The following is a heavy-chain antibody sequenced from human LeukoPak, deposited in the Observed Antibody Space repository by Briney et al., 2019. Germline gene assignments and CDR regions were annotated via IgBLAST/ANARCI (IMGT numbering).Heavy chain of an antibody. J-gene: IGHJ4*02. CDR3: AREGTLRFLEWSQFYFDY. D-gene: IGHD3-3*01. CDR1: GFTFSSYS. Sequence: GGSLRLSCAASGFTFSSYSLTWVRQAPGKGLEWVAVISYDESNKFYADSVQGRFTISRDNSKNTLYLQMNSLRAEDTAVYYCAREGTLRFLEWSQFYFDYWGQGTLVSVSS. V-gene: IGHV3-30*03. CDR2: ISYDESNK.